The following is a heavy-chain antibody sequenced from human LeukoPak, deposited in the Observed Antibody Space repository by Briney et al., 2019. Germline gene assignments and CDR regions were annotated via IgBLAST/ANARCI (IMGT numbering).Heavy chain of an antibody. V-gene: IGHV3-48*03. D-gene: IGHD3-10*01. J-gene: IGHJ4*02. CDR1: GFTFSNYE. CDR3: ARGGSFVEY. CDR2: ISSGGSTV. Sequence: GGSLRLSCAASGFTFSNYEMHWVRRAPGKGLEWVSYISSGGSTVYYADSVKGRFTVSRDNAKNSLYLQMSSPRAEDTAVYYCARGGSFVEYWGQGTLVSVSS.